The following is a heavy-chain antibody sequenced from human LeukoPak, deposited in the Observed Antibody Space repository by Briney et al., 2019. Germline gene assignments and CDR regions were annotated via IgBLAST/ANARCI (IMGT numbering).Heavy chain of an antibody. J-gene: IGHJ4*02. CDR3: VRSLSGWYVFDY. CDR2: ISGSGGST. V-gene: IGHV3-23*01. Sequence: GGSLRLSCAASGFTFSSYAMSWVRQAPGKGLEWVSAISGSGGSTYYADSVKGRFTISRDNSKNTLNLQMNSLRGEDTAVYSCVRSLSGWYVFDYWGQGTLVTVSS. CDR1: GFTFSSYA. D-gene: IGHD6-19*01.